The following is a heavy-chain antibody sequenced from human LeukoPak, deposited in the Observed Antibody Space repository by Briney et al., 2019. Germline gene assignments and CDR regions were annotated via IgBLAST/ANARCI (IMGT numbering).Heavy chain of an antibody. J-gene: IGHJ3*02. CDR1: GYTFTSYG. CDR3: ARNNYGGHDAFDI. D-gene: IGHD3-16*01. CDR2: INPKSGTT. Sequence: ASVKVSCKASGYTFTSYGISWVRQAPGQGLERMGWINPKSGTTGSAQRFQGRVSMTRDTSTSTAYMELSSLRSEDTAVYFCARNNYGGHDAFDIWGQGTLVTVSS. V-gene: IGHV1-8*02.